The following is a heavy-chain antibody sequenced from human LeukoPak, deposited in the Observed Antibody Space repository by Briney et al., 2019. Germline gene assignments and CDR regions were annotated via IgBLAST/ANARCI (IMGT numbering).Heavy chain of an antibody. CDR2: IIPIFGTA. CDR3: ASPGWGSYYYFDY. Sequence: ASVKVSCKASGYTFTSYDINWVRQAPGQGLEWMGGIIPIFGTANYAQKFQGRVTITADESTSTAYMELSSLRSEDTAVYYCASPGWGSYYYFDYWGQGTLVTVSS. J-gene: IGHJ4*02. CDR1: GYTFTSYD. D-gene: IGHD3-10*01. V-gene: IGHV1-69*13.